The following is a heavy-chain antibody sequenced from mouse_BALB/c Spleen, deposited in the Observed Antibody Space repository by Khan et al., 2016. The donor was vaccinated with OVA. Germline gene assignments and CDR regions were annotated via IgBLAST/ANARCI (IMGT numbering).Heavy chain of an antibody. J-gene: IGHJ1*01. V-gene: IGHV9-3-1*01. CDR3: AREAIYYDSGYWYFVV. CDR1: GYTFTNYG. Sequence: QIQLVQSGPELKKPGETVKISCKTSGYTFTNYGMNWVKQAPGKGLKWMGWINTYTGEPTYADAFKGRFAFSLNTSASSAYLQINNLRNEDTATFFWAREAIYYDSGYWYFVVWGAGTTDTVSS. CDR2: INTYTGEP. D-gene: IGHD2-4*01.